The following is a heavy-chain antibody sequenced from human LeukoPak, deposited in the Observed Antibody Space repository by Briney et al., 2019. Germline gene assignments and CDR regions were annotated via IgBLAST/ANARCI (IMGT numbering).Heavy chain of an antibody. V-gene: IGHV1-3*04. CDR3: ARDSGSGNNDY. CDR2: ISTGNGNK. D-gene: IGHD1-26*01. J-gene: IGHJ4*02. CDR1: GYTFTSYA. Sequence: ASVNVSCTASGYTFTSYAIHWVRQAPGQRLEWMGWISTGNGNKKYSQNFQGSVTFISNTTATTTFKELSGLRSEDAAVYYWARDSGSGNNDYWGQGTLVTVSS.